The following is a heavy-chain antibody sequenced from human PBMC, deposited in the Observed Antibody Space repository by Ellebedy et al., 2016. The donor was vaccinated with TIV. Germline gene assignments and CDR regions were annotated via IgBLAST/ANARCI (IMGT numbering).Heavy chain of an antibody. Sequence: SETLSLTXTVSGGSISNYYWSWFRQPPGKRPEWIAYIYYNGNTNYNPSLKSRVTISVATSENQFSLRLTSVTAADTAVYYCARHFNSGTYPLDYWGPGTLVTVSS. J-gene: IGHJ4*02. D-gene: IGHD3-10*01. CDR1: GGSISNYY. CDR3: ARHFNSGTYPLDY. CDR2: IYYNGNT. V-gene: IGHV4-59*08.